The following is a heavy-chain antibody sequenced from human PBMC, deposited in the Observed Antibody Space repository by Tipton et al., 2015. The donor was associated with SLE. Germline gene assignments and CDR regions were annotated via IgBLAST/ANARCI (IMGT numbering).Heavy chain of an antibody. CDR2: IYYSGST. CDR3: ARKYCSSTSCYRRGYYYYYMDV. V-gene: IGHV4-39*01. CDR1: GGSISSSSYY. J-gene: IGHJ6*03. D-gene: IGHD2-2*01. Sequence: TLSLTCTVSGGSISSSSYYWGWIRQAPGKGLEWIGSIYYSGSTYYGPSLKSRVTISVDTSKDQFSLELTSVTAADTAVYYCARKYCSSTSCYRRGYYYYYMDVWGKGTTVTVSS.